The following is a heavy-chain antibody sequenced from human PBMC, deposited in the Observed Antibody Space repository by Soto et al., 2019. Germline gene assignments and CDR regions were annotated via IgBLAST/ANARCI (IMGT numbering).Heavy chain of an antibody. CDR1: GFTFSSYD. J-gene: IGHJ3*02. D-gene: IGHD3-16*01. CDR3: SWGPLHDAFDI. V-gene: IGHV3-13*04. CDR2: IGTAGDT. Sequence: EVQLVESGGGLVQPGGSLRLSCAASGFTFSSYDMHWVRQATGKGLEWVSAIGTAGDTYYPGSVKGRFTISRENAKNSLYLQMNSLRAGDTAVYYCSWGPLHDAFDIWGQGTMVTVSS.